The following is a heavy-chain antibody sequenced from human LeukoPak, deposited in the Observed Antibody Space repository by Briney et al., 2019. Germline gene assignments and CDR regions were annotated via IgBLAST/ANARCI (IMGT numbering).Heavy chain of an antibody. CDR3: AREGSGWSMLDH. CDR1: GFTFSSYG. V-gene: IGHV3-64*01. CDR2: ISSNGGTT. Sequence: GGSLRLSCAASGFTFSSYGMHWVRQAPGKGLECVSAISSNGGTTFYANSVKGRFTISRDNSKNTLYLQMGSLRPEDMAVYYCAREGSGWSMLDHWGQGTLVTVSA. D-gene: IGHD6-19*01. J-gene: IGHJ4*02.